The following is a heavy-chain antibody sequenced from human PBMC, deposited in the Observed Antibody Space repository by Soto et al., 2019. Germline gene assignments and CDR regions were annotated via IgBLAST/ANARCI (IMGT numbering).Heavy chain of an antibody. D-gene: IGHD1-26*01. CDR2: IYYSGST. CDR1: GGSISSGGYY. CDR3: ASRGWRGSNPPYYYYYYGMDV. Sequence: SETLSLTCTVSGGSISSGGYYWSWIRQHPGKGLEWIGYIYYSGSTYYNPSLKSRVTISVDTSKNQFSLKLSSVTAADPAVYYCASRGWRGSNPPYYYYYYGMDVWGQGTTVTVSS. V-gene: IGHV4-31*03. J-gene: IGHJ6*02.